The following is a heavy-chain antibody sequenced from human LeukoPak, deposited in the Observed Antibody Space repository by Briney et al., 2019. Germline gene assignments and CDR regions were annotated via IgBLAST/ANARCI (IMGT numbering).Heavy chain of an antibody. Sequence: ASVKVSFKDSGYTFTSYGISWVRQAPGQGLEWMGWIGAYNGNTNSAQKLQGRVTMTTVTSTCTAYMELRSLRSDDTAVYYCARARKQWLARGDYFDYWGQGTLVTVSS. CDR1: GYTFTSYG. J-gene: IGHJ4*02. D-gene: IGHD6-19*01. CDR3: ARARKQWLARGDYFDY. V-gene: IGHV1-18*01. CDR2: IGAYNGNT.